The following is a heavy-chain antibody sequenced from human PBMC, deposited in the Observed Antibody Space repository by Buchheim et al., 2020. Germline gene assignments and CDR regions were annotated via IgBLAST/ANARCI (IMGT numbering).Heavy chain of an antibody. D-gene: IGHD4-17*01. CDR3: ARAVGEMTTVTTGIYWYFDL. CDR1: GGSISSGGYS. J-gene: IGHJ2*01. Sequence: QLQLQESGSGLVKPSQTLSLTCAVSGGSISSGGYSWSWIRQPPGKGLEWIGYIYHSGSTYYNPSLKSRVTISVDRSKNQFSLKLSSVTAADTAVYYCARAVGEMTTVTTGIYWYFDLWGRGTL. V-gene: IGHV4-30-2*01. CDR2: IYHSGST.